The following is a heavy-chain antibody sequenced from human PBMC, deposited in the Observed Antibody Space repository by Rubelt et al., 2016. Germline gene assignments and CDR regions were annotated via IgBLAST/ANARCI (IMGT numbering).Heavy chain of an antibody. Sequence: QVQLQQWGAGLLKPSETLSLTCAVSGGSISSYYWSWIRQPPGKGLEWIGYIYYSGSTNYNPSLKSRVTISVDTAKNQFSLKLGSVTAADTAVYYCARGRWSHDYWGQGTLVTVSS. CDR2: IYYSGST. V-gene: IGHV4-59*01. D-gene: IGHD4-23*01. J-gene: IGHJ4*02. CDR1: GGSISSYY. CDR3: ARGRWSHDY.